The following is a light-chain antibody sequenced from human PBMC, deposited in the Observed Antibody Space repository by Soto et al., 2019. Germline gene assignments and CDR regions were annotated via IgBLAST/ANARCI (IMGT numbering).Light chain of an antibody. V-gene: IGLV1-44*01. Sequence: QSVLTQPPSASGTPGQRVTISCSGSNSNIGSYTVNWYQQLPRTAPKLLIYSNSQRPSGVPDRFSASKSGTSATLAISGLQSEDEADYYCAAWDDSLSGLWVFGGGTKVTVL. J-gene: IGLJ3*02. CDR2: SNS. CDR3: AAWDDSLSGLWV. CDR1: NSNIGSYT.